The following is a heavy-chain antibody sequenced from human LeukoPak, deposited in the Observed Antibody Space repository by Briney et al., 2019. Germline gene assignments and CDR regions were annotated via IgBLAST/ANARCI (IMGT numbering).Heavy chain of an antibody. D-gene: IGHD3-16*01. J-gene: IGHJ6*02. V-gene: IGHV3-23*01. Sequence: GGSLRLSCAASGFTFSSYAMSWVRQAPGKGLEWVSAISGSGGSTYYADSVKGRFTISRDNSKNTLYLQMNSLRAEDTAVYYCARNQQLGGHSYYYYGMDVWGQGTTVTDSS. CDR2: ISGSGGST. CDR3: ARNQQLGGHSYYYYGMDV. CDR1: GFTFSSYA.